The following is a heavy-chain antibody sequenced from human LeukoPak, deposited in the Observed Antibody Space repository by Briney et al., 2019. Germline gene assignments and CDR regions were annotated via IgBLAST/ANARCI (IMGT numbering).Heavy chain of an antibody. Sequence: GGSLRLSCAAFGFTFSSYAMSWVRQAPGKGLEWVSAISGSGGSTYYADSVKGRFTISRDNSKNTLYLQMDSLRVEDTAVYYCARDISGDYWGQGTLVTVSS. J-gene: IGHJ4*02. D-gene: IGHD3-10*01. CDR1: GFTFSSYA. CDR3: ARDISGDY. CDR2: ISGSGGST. V-gene: IGHV3-23*01.